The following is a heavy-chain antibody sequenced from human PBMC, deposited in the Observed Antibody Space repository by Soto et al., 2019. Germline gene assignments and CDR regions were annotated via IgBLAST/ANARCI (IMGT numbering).Heavy chain of an antibody. Sequence: EVQLVESGGGLVQPGRSLRLSCAASGFSFDEYAMHWVRQAPGKGLEWVSGVSWNSGTMGYGVSVRGRFAISRDNAKNSLYLQMNSLTTEDTALYYCAKGFCSSTRCLTYSYMDVWGKGTTVTVSS. CDR1: GFSFDEYA. V-gene: IGHV3-9*01. CDR2: VSWNSGTM. CDR3: AKGFCSSTRCLTYSYMDV. D-gene: IGHD2-2*01. J-gene: IGHJ6*03.